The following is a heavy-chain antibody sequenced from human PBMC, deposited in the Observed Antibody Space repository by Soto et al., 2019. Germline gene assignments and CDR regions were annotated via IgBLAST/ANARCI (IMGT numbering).Heavy chain of an antibody. D-gene: IGHD3-22*01. V-gene: IGHV3-74*01. CDR2: INSDGSST. CDR1: GFTFSSYW. J-gene: IGHJ4*02. CDR3: ARGGYYDSSGSLDY. Sequence: GGSLRLSCXASGFTFSSYWMHWVRQAPGKGLVWVSRINSDGSSTSYADSVKGRFTISRDNAKNTLYLQMNSLRAEDTAVYYCARGGYYDSSGSLDYWGQGTLVTVSS.